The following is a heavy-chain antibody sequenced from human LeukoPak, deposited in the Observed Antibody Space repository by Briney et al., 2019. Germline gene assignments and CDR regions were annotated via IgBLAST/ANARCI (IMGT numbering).Heavy chain of an antibody. CDR2: FDPEDGET. V-gene: IGHV1-24*01. Sequence: PGASVKVSCKVSGYTLTELSMHWVRQAPGKGLEWMGGFDPEDGETIYAQKFQGRVTITRDTSASTAYMELSSLRSEDTAVYYCARVLGNSLPIVWGQGTTVTVSS. J-gene: IGHJ6*02. CDR1: GYTLTELS. CDR3: ARVLGNSLPIV. D-gene: IGHD3-3*02.